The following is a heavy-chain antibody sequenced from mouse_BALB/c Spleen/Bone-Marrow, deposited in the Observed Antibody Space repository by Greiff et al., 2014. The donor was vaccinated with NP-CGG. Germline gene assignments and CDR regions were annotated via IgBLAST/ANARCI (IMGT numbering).Heavy chain of an antibody. Sequence: VQLQQSGAELARPGASVKMSCQASGYTFTRYTMHWEKKRPGQGLEWIGYIIPNSGYSNYNQKFKDKATLTADKSSSTAYMQLSSLTSEDSAVYYCTIRYYAMDYCGQGTSVTVSS. D-gene: IGHD1-1*01. CDR2: IIPNSGYS. CDR3: TIRYYAMDY. V-gene: IGHV1-4*01. J-gene: IGHJ4*01. CDR1: GYTFTRYT.